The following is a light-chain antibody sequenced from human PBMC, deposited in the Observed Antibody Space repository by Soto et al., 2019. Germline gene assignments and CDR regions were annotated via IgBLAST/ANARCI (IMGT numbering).Light chain of an antibody. J-gene: IGKJ1*01. CDR1: QSISSS. CDR2: KAS. V-gene: IGKV1-5*03. CDR3: QQYDSYWT. Sequence: DIQMTQSPSTLSASEGDRVTITCRASQSISSSLAWYQQKPGKAPNLLIYKASSLESGVPSRFSGSGSGTEFTLTISSLQPDDFATYYCQQYDSYWTFGQGTKVEIK.